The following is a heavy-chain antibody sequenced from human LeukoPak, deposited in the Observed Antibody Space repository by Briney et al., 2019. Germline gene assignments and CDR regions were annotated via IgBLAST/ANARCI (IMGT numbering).Heavy chain of an antibody. J-gene: IGHJ4*02. Sequence: PGGSLRLSCAASGFTFSSYGMHWVRQAPGKGLEWVAVMSYDGSNKYYADSVKGRFTISRDNSKNTLYLQMNSLRAEDTAVYYCAKEADIVVVPALRGRGYFDYWGQGTLVTVSS. CDR1: GFTFSSYG. V-gene: IGHV3-30*18. D-gene: IGHD2-2*01. CDR3: AKEADIVVVPALRGRGYFDY. CDR2: MSYDGSNK.